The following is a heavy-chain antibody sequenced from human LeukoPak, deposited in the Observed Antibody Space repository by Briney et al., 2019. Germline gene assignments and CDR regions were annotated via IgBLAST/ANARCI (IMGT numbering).Heavy chain of an antibody. Sequence: GGSLRLSCAASGFTFSSYGMHWVRQAPGKGLEWVAVIWYDGSNKYYADSVKGRFTISRDNSKNTLYLQMNSLRAEDTAVYYCARAEGSQSFDYWGQGTLVTVPS. CDR2: IWYDGSNK. CDR3: ARAEGSQSFDY. J-gene: IGHJ4*02. D-gene: IGHD1-26*01. V-gene: IGHV3-33*01. CDR1: GFTFSSYG.